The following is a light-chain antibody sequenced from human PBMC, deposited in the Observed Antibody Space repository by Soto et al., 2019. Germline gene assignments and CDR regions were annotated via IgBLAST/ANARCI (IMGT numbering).Light chain of an antibody. CDR1: QSISIN. CDR3: QQSYSTPHT. CDR2: AAS. J-gene: IGKJ4*01. V-gene: IGKV1-39*01. Sequence: DIQMTQSPSSLSASVGDRVTITCRASQSISINLSWYQQKPGKAPQLLIYAASSLQSGVPSRFSGSGSGTDFTLTISSLQPEDFATYYCQQSYSTPHTFGGGTKVEIK.